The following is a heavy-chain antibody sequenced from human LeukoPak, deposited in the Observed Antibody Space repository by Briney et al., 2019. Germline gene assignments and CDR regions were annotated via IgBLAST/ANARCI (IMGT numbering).Heavy chain of an antibody. V-gene: IGHV3-66*01. CDR3: VRERYDIVSYFDY. J-gene: IGHJ4*02. CDR2: IYNDGRT. Sequence: PGGSLRLSCAASGFTVSSNYMSWVRQAPGKGLEWVSVIYNDGRTYYADSVKGRFIISRDNSKNTLYLQMNSLRVEDTAVYYCVRERYDIVSYFDYWGQGTLVTVSS. CDR1: GFTVSSNY. D-gene: IGHD1-1*01.